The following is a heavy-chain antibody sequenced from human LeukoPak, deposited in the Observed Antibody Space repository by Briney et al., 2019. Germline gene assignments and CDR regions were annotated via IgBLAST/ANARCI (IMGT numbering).Heavy chain of an antibody. J-gene: IGHJ4*02. D-gene: IGHD4-11*01. CDR3: ASLNSNQYYFDY. Sequence: SETLSLTCSVSGGSISGYFWSWIRQPPGKGLEWIGYIYDSGTTKYNPSLESRVTISLDTSKNQFSLKLSSVTAADTAVYYCASLNSNQYYFDYWGQGTLVTVSS. CDR2: IYDSGTT. CDR1: GGSISGYF. V-gene: IGHV4-59*08.